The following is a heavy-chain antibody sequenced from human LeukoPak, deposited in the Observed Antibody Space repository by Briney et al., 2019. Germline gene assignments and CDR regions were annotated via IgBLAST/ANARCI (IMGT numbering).Heavy chain of an antibody. J-gene: IGHJ4*02. CDR3: ARDNGWSADF. D-gene: IGHD2-15*01. CDR2: IKQDGSAK. CDR1: GFTFSRHW. Sequence: GGSLRLSCAASGFTFSRHWMYWVRQAPGKGLEWVANIKQDGSAKPYVDSVKGRFTISRDNAKNSLFLQMNSLRAEDTAVYYCARDNGWSADFWGQGTLVAVSS. V-gene: IGHV3-7*03.